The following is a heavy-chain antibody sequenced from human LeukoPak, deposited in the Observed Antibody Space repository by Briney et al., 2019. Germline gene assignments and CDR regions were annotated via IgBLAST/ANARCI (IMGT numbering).Heavy chain of an antibody. V-gene: IGHV4-38-2*01. J-gene: IGHJ5*02. CDR1: GYSISSGYY. Sequence: KPSETLSLTCAVSGYSISSGYYWCWIRQPPGKGLEWIGSIYHSGSTYYNPSLKSRVTISVDTSKNQFSLKLSSVTAADTAVYYCARQTAEDCSSTSCYIRSWFDPWGQGTLVTVSS. CDR3: ARQTAEDCSSTSCYIRSWFDP. D-gene: IGHD2-2*01. CDR2: IYHSGST.